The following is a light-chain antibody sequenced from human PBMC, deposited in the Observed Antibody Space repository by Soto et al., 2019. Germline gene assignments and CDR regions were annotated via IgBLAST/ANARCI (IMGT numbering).Light chain of an antibody. Sequence: EFVLTQSPGTLSLSPGERATLSCRASQTVRNNYLAWYQQKPGQAPRFLIYDASSRATGIPDRFSGSGSGTDFTLTISRLEPEDFAVYYCQQYGSSPRTFGQGTKVDI. V-gene: IGKV3-20*01. CDR2: DAS. J-gene: IGKJ1*01. CDR3: QQYGSSPRT. CDR1: QTVRNNY.